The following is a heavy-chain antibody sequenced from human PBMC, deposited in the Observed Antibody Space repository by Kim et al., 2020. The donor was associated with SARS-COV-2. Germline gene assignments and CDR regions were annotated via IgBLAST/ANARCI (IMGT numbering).Heavy chain of an antibody. J-gene: IGHJ6*02. CDR2: IYYSGST. CDR1: GGSISSSSYY. D-gene: IGHD3-3*01. V-gene: IGHV4-39*01. Sequence: SETLSLTCTVSGGSISSSSYYWGWIRQPPGKGLEWIGSIYYSGSTYYNPSLKSRVTISVDTSKNQFSLKLSSVTAADTAVYYCARQVINYDFWSGYYQGPIGVWGQGPTLTVSS. CDR3: ARQVINYDFWSGYYQGPIGV.